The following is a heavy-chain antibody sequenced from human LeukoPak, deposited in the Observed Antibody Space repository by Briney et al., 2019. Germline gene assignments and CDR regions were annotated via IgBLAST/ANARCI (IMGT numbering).Heavy chain of an antibody. CDR2: IFTSENT. J-gene: IGHJ5*02. V-gene: IGHV4-4*07. CDR3: ARDRCSKGVCSNWFDP. Sequence: SETLSLTCTVSGGSISSYYWSWIRQPAGKGLGWIGRIFTSENTNYNPSLMTRVTMSVDTSKTQFSLTLSSVTAADTAVYYCARDRCSKGVCSNWFDPWGQGTLVTVSS. D-gene: IGHD2-8*01. CDR1: GGSISSYY.